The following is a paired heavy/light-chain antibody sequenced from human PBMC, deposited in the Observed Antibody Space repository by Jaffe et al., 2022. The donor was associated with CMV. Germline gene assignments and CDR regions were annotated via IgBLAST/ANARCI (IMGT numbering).Light chain of an antibody. CDR1: QSVTGGY. CDR2: GTL. J-gene: IGKJ4*01. V-gene: IGKV3-20*01. CDR3: QQYGSSPPT. Sequence: ENVLTQSPGTLSLSPGESVTLSCRASQSVTGGYVAWYQQKPGQAPRLLIHGTLSRAGPGVPERFIGHGSGTGFTLTISRLEPEDFAVYYCQQYGSSPPTFGGGTKVEIK.
Heavy chain of an antibody. CDR3: AKDMGIWYYFEF. CDR1: GFRFDNSR. Sequence: EVQLVESGGGLVKPGGSLRLSCAVSGFRFDNSRMNWVRQAPGGGLEWVASISGSGRDIAYTDSVKGRFTISRDNAKNLLHLQMSSLRAEDTAVYYCAKDMGIWYYFEFWGQGALVTVSS. D-gene: IGHD7-27*01. CDR2: ISGSGRDI. V-gene: IGHV3-21*06. J-gene: IGHJ4*02.